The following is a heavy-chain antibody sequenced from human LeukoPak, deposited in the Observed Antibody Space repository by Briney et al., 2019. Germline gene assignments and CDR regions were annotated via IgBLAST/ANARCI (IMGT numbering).Heavy chain of an antibody. Sequence: GASVKVSCKASGYTFTSYGISWVRQAPGQGLEWMGWISAYNGNTNYAQKLQGRVTMTTDTSTSTAYMELRSLRSDDTAVYYCARENAGTSAEYYYGMDVWGQGTTVTVSS. J-gene: IGHJ6*02. D-gene: IGHD1-1*01. V-gene: IGHV1-18*01. CDR3: ARENAGTSAEYYYGMDV. CDR1: GYTFTSYG. CDR2: ISAYNGNT.